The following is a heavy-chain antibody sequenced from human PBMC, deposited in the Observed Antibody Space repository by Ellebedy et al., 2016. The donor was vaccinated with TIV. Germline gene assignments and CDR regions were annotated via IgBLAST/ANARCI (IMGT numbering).Heavy chain of an antibody. D-gene: IGHD2-2*01. J-gene: IGHJ4*02. CDR1: GFTFSQFS. CDR2: ISYDGANK. CDR3: ARDLFSRRVPLPAD. V-gene: IGHV3-30-3*01. Sequence: PGGSLRLSCAASGFTFSQFSFYWVRQAPGKGLEWVTLISYDGANKYYTDSVKGRFTVSRDNSKTSVFLQMNSLRSDDTAVYFCARDLFSRRVPLPADWGQGTLVTVSS.